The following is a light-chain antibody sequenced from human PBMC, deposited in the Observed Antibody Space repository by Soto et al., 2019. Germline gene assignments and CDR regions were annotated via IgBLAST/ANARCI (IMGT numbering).Light chain of an antibody. Sequence: EIVMTQSPATLSVSPGERATLSCSASQSVSSNLACYQQKPGQAPRLLIYGASTRATGIPARFSGSGSGTEFTLTISSLQSEDFAVYYCQQYNNWLYTFGQGTKLEIK. CDR1: QSVSSN. CDR2: GAS. J-gene: IGKJ2*01. CDR3: QQYNNWLYT. V-gene: IGKV3-15*01.